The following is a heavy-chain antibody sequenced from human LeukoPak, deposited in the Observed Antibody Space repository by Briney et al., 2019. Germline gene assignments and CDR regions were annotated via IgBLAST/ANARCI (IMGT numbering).Heavy chain of an antibody. CDR1: GFTFSSYW. J-gene: IGHJ4*02. CDR3: AKDMGY. Sequence: PGGSLRLSCAASGFTFSSYWMSWVRQAPGKGLEWVSGISWNSGSIGYADSVKGRFTISRDNAKNSLYLQMNSLRAEDTALYYCAKDMGYWGQGTLVTVSS. V-gene: IGHV3-9*01. CDR2: ISWNSGSI.